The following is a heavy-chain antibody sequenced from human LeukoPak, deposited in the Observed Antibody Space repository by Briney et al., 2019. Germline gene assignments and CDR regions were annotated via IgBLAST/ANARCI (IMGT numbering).Heavy chain of an antibody. V-gene: IGHV3-66*01. Sequence: GGSLRLSCAASGFTVSSNYVSWVRQAPGKGLEWVSVIYSGGSTYYADSVKGRVTISRDNSKNTLYLQMNSLRAEDTAVYYCARSPHVDTAMVDYWGQGTLVTVSS. CDR2: IYSGGST. D-gene: IGHD5-18*01. J-gene: IGHJ4*02. CDR1: GFTVSSNY. CDR3: ARSPHVDTAMVDY.